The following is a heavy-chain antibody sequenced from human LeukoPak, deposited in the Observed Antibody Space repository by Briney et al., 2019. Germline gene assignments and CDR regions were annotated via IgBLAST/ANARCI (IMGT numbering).Heavy chain of an antibody. CDR2: ISYDGSNK. CDR1: GFTFSSYA. J-gene: IGHJ4*02. D-gene: IGHD6-19*01. V-gene: IGHV3-30*01. CDR3: AKGGRIAVAAPGNFDY. Sequence: GRSLRLSCAASGFTFSSYAMHWVRQAPGKGLEWVAVISYDGSNKYYADSVKGRFTISRDNSKNSLYLQMNSLRTEDTALYYCAKGGRIAVAAPGNFDYWGQGTLVTVSS.